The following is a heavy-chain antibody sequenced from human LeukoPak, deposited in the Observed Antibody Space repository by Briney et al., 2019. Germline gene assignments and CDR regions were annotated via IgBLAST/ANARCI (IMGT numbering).Heavy chain of an antibody. CDR3: ASTARGWYGAFDY. CDR1: GYRFANYW. CDR2: IYPGDSGT. D-gene: IGHD6-19*01. V-gene: IGHV5-51*01. J-gene: IGHJ4*02. Sequence: GESLKISCKGSGYRFANYWIGWVRQMPGKGLEWMGIIYPGDSGTRHSPSFQGQVTISADKSISTAYLQWSSLKASDTAMYYCASTARGWYGAFDYWGQGTPVTVSS.